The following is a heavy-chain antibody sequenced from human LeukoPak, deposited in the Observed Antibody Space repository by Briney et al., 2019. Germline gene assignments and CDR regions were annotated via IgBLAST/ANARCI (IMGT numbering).Heavy chain of an antibody. J-gene: IGHJ4*02. CDR2: IDWDDDK. CDR3: AHSPAGGVVTDLYFDY. D-gene: IGHD3-3*01. Sequence: SGPTLVNPTQTLTLTCTFSGFSLSTSGMRVSWIRQPPGKALEWLARIDWDDDKFYSPSLKSRLTITKDTSKNQVVLTMTNMDPVDTATYYCAHSPAGGVVTDLYFDYRGQGTLVTVSS. V-gene: IGHV2-5*08. CDR1: GFSLSTSGMR.